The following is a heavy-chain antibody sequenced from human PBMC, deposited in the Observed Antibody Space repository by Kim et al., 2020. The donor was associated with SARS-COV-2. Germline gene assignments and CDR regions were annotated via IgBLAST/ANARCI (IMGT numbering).Heavy chain of an antibody. CDR3: AKRGYYYDSGAHYHLDS. V-gene: IGHV3-23*01. J-gene: IGHJ4*02. D-gene: IGHD3-22*01. Sequence: GGSLRLSCAASGFTFNNYAMTWVRQAPGKGLEWISTITGNSITTYYADSVKGRFTISRDNSRNTVFLQMNNLRAEDTAIYYCAKRGYYYDSGAHYHLDSWGQGSLVTVSS. CDR2: ITGNSITT. CDR1: GFTFNNYA.